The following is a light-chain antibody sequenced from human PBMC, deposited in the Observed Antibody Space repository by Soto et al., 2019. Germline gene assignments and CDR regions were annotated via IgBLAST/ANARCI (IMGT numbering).Light chain of an antibody. Sequence: DIQMTQSPSTLSASLGDRVTITCRASQTVNAWLAWYQHKPGKAPKPLIYDASSLESGVPARFSGRGSGTEFILTISSLQPDDVGTYYCQQYNTHSGTFGQGTKVE. J-gene: IGKJ1*01. CDR1: QTVNAW. V-gene: IGKV1-5*01. CDR3: QQYNTHSGT. CDR2: DAS.